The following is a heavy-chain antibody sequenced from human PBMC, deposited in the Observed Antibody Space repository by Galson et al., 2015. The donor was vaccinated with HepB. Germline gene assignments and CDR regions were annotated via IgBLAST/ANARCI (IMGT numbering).Heavy chain of an antibody. Sequence: LRLSCAASGFTFSDYYMSWIRQAPGKGLEWVSYISSTSSYTNYADSVKGRFTISRDNAKNPLYLQMNSLRAEDTAVYYCARLGLTRGYYFDYWGQGTLVTVSS. D-gene: IGHD3-16*01. CDR2: ISSTSSYT. J-gene: IGHJ4*02. CDR3: ARLGLTRGYYFDY. V-gene: IGHV3-11*06. CDR1: GFTFSDYY.